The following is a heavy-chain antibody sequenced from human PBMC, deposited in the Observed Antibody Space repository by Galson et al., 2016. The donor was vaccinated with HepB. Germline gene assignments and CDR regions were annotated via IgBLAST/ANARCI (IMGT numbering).Heavy chain of an antibody. V-gene: IGHV3-23*01. CDR2: ISGGSA. CDR3: ARAFRYGTGWYGRNDS. J-gene: IGHJ4*02. CDR1: GFTLNSFA. Sequence: SLRLSCAASGFTLNSFAMSWVRQAPGKGLEWVSAISGGSAHYADSVRSRFTISRDTSKNTLYLEMNSLTAEDTTIYYCARAFRYGTGWYGRNDSWGQGTLVTVSS. D-gene: IGHD6-13*01.